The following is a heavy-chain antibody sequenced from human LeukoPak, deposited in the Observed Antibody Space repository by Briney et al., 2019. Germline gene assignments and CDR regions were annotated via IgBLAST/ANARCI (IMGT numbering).Heavy chain of an antibody. CDR2: IYYSGST. CDR3: ARERDLRWFDY. V-gene: IGHV4-59*06. D-gene: IGHD4-23*01. CDR1: GGSISSYY. Sequence: SETLPLTCTVSGGSISSYYWSWIRQHPGKGLEWIGYIYYSGSTYYNPSLKSRVTISVDTSKNQFSLKLSSVTAADTAVYYCARERDLRWFDYWGQGTLVTVSS. J-gene: IGHJ4*02.